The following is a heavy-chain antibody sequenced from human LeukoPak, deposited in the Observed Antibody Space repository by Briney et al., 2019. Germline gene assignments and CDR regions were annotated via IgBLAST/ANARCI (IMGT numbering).Heavy chain of an antibody. CDR1: GGTLSSYA. V-gene: IGHV1-69*13. CDR3: AREWNYESSGYFFYY. CDR2: IIPLFGTA. J-gene: IGHJ4*02. D-gene: IGHD3-22*01. Sequence: SVKVSCKASGGTLSSYAISWVRQAPGQGLEWMGGIIPLFGTANYAQKFQGRVTIIADESTSTVYMELNSLRFEDTAVYYCAREWNYESSGYFFYYWGRGTLVTVSS.